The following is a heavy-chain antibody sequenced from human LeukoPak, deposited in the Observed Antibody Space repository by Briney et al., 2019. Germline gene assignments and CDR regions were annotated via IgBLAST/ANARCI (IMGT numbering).Heavy chain of an antibody. CDR1: GFTFDDYA. CDR2: ISGDGGST. D-gene: IGHD2-15*01. CDR3: ANDRIKYCSGGSCYPMASYYMDV. Sequence: QPGGSLRLSCAASGFTFDDYAMHWVRQAPGKGLGWVSLISGDGGSTYYADSVKGRFTISRDNSKNSLYLQMNSLRTEDTALYYCANDRIKYCSGGSCYPMASYYMDVWGEGTTVTVSS. V-gene: IGHV3-43*02. J-gene: IGHJ6*03.